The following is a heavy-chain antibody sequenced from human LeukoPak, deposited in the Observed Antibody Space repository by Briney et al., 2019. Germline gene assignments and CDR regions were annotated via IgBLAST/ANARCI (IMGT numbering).Heavy chain of an antibody. CDR1: GGSISSSSYY. J-gene: IGHJ4*02. CDR3: ARQTFGEFDY. Sequence: SETLSLTCTVSGGSISSSSYYWGWIRQPPGKGLEWIGSIYYSGSTYYNPSLKSRVTISVDTSKNQFSLKPSSVTAADTAVYYCARQTFGEFDYWGQGTLVTVSS. D-gene: IGHD3-10*01. V-gene: IGHV4-39*01. CDR2: IYYSGST.